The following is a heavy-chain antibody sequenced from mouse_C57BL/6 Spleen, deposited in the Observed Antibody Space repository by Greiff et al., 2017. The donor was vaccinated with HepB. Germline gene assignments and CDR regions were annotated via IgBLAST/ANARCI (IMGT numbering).Heavy chain of an antibody. CDR3: ARPLYYGSSYLDY. J-gene: IGHJ2*01. V-gene: IGHV1-69*01. Sequence: QVQLQQPGAELVMPGASVKLSCKASGYTFTSYWMHWVKQRPGQGLEWIGEIDPSDSYTNYNQKFKGKSTLTVDKSSSTAYMQLSSLTSEDSAVYYCARPLYYGSSYLDYWGQGTTLTVSS. D-gene: IGHD1-1*01. CDR1: GYTFTSYW. CDR2: IDPSDSYT.